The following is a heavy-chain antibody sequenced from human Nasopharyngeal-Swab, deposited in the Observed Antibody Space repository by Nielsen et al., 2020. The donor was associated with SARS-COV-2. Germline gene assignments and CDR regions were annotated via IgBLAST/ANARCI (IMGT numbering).Heavy chain of an antibody. J-gene: IGHJ3*02. CDR2: INSDGSST. Sequence: GGSLRPSCAPSGFTSSSYWMHWVRKAPGKGLVWVSRINSDGSSTNYADSVKGRFTISRDNAKNTLYLQMNSLRAEDTAVYYCATLTLKIVGVTSDDAFDIWGQGTMVTVSS. CDR3: ATLTLKIVGVTSDDAFDI. V-gene: IGHV3-74*01. CDR1: GFTSSSYW. D-gene: IGHD1-26*01.